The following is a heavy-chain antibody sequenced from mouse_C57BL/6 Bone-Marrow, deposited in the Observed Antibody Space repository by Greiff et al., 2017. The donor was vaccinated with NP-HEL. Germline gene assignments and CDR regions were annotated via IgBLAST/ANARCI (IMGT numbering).Heavy chain of an antibody. D-gene: IGHD2-3*01. CDR1: GFSLTSYG. CDR2: IWSGGST. V-gene: IGHV2-2*01. Sequence: VQLQESGPGLVQPSQSLSITCTVSGFSLTSYGVHWVRQSPGKGLEWLGVIWSGGSTDYNAAFISRLSISKDNSKSQVFFKMNSLQADDTAIYYCARNCYDGYYRYFDVWGTGTTVTVSS. CDR3: ARNCYDGYYRYFDV. J-gene: IGHJ1*03.